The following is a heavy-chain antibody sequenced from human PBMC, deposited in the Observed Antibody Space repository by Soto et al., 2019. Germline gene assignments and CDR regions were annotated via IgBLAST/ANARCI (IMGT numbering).Heavy chain of an antibody. J-gene: IGHJ6*02. D-gene: IGHD2-8*01. V-gene: IGHV3-23*01. CDR1: GFTFSSFA. Sequence: EVQLLESGGGLVQPGGSLRLSCAASGFTFSSFALNWVRQAPGKGLEWVSIISGSADSTFYADSVKGRFTISRDNSNNTLYLQINSLRAEDTAVYYCAKTRGAMIYAISVYGMDVWGQGTTVTVSS. CDR2: ISGSADST. CDR3: AKTRGAMIYAISVYGMDV.